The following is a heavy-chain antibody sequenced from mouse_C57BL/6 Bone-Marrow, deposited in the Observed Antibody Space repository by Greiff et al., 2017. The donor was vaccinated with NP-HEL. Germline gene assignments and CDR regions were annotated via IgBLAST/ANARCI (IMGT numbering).Heavy chain of an antibody. D-gene: IGHD4-1*01. CDR2: ISSGGSYT. CDR3: ARHRNWAWFAY. Sequence: EVMLVESGGDLVKPGGSLKLSCAASGFTFSSYGMSWVRQTPDKRLEWVATISSGGSYTYYPDSVKGRFTISRDNAKNTLYLQMSSLKSEDTAMYYCARHRNWAWFAYWGQGTLVTVSA. V-gene: IGHV5-6*01. CDR1: GFTFSSYG. J-gene: IGHJ3*01.